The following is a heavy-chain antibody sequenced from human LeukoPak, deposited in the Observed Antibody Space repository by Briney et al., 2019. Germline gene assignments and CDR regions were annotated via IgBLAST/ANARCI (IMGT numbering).Heavy chain of an antibody. J-gene: IGHJ4*02. CDR3: VQARVGQSRTDFDY. CDR2: IYPGDSDT. V-gene: IGHV5-51*01. Sequence: KNGESLKISCKGSGYSFTSYWIGWVRQMPGKGLEWMGIIYPGDSDTRYSPSFQGQVTVSADKSISTAYLQWSSLKASDTAMYYCVQARVGQSRTDFDYWGQGTLVTVSS. CDR1: GYSFTSYW. D-gene: IGHD1-26*01.